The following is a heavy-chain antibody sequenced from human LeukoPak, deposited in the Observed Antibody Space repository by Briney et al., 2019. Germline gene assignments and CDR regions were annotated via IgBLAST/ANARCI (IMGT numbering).Heavy chain of an antibody. CDR2: IYYSGNT. CDR3: ASTTPFDY. CDR1: GGSISSYY. Sequence: SETLSLTCTVSGGSISSYYWSWIRQPPGKGLEWIGYIYYSGNTNYNPSLKSRVTISVDTSKNQFSLKLTSVTAADTAVYYCASTTPFDYWGQGTLVTVSS. V-gene: IGHV4-59*01. D-gene: IGHD1-26*01. J-gene: IGHJ4*02.